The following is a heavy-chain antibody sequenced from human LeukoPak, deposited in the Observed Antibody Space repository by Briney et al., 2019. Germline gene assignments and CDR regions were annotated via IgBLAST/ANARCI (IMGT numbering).Heavy chain of an antibody. J-gene: IGHJ4*02. D-gene: IGHD4-11*01. CDR3: TREDHSNYNY. Sequence: GGSLRLSCAASGFPFSSYWMAWVRQAPGKGLEWVASIKRDGGETFYVDSVKGRFTISRDNAKNSLYLQMNSLRAEDTAVYYCTREDHSNYNYWGQGTLVTVSS. CDR1: GFPFSSYW. CDR2: IKRDGGET. V-gene: IGHV3-7*01.